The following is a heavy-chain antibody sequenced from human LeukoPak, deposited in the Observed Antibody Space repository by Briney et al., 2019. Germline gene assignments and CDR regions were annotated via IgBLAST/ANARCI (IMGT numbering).Heavy chain of an antibody. CDR1: GGSISSYY. V-gene: IGHV4-4*07. D-gene: IGHD3-9*01. J-gene: IGHJ4*02. CDR3: ASNYFGPRYYFDY. Sequence: SETLSLTCTVSGGSISSYYWSWIRQPAGKGLEWIGSIYYRGSRYYNPSLKSRVTMSVDTSTNQFSLKLSSMTAVDTAVYYCASNYFGPRYYFDYWGQGTLVTVSS. CDR2: IYYRGSR.